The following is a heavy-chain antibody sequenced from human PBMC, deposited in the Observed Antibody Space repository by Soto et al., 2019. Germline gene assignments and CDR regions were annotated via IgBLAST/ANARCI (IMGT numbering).Heavy chain of an antibody. D-gene: IGHD3-22*01. CDR2: INDSSSYI. V-gene: IGHV3-21*01. CDR3: ARGQNYDSPPDY. CDR1: GFIFKNYL. Sequence: GGSLRLSCVASGFIFKNYLMHWFRQAPGKGLEWVSSINDSSSYIYYADSVKGRFTISRDNAKNSLYLQMNSLRAEDTAVYYCARGQNYDSPPDYWGQGTLVTVSS. J-gene: IGHJ4*02.